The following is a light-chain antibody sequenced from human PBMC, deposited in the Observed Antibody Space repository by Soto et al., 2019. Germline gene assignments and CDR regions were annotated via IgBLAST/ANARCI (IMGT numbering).Light chain of an antibody. CDR1: QSVSSGS. CDR3: QQYGSSPP. CDR2: GAS. V-gene: IGKV3-20*01. Sequence: EIVLTQSPGTLSLSPGERATLSCRASQSVSSGSLAWYQQKPGPAPRLLIYGASSRATGIPDRFSGSGSGTDFTLTIRRLEPEDFSVCYCQQYGSSPPFGGGTKVEIK. J-gene: IGKJ4*01.